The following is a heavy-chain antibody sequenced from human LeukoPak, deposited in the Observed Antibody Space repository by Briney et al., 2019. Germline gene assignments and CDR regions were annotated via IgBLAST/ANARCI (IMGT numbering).Heavy chain of an antibody. CDR3: ANQPRRLEMTTILEWYFDL. Sequence: PGGSLRLSCAASGFTFSSYGMHWVRQAPGKGLEWVAFIRYDGSNKYYADSVKGRFTISRDNSKNTLYLQMNSLRAEDTAVYYCANQPRRLEMTTILEWYFDLWGRGTLVTVSS. V-gene: IGHV3-30*02. CDR2: IRYDGSNK. D-gene: IGHD5-24*01. CDR1: GFTFSSYG. J-gene: IGHJ2*01.